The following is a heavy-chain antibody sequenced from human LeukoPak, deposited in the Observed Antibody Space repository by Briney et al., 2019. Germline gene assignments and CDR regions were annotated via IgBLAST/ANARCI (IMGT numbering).Heavy chain of an antibody. CDR1: GFTFSASA. V-gene: IGHV3-73*01. CDR2: IASKGKNYAT. D-gene: IGHD1-26*01. Sequence: PGGSLRLSCATSGFTFSASAINWVRQASGKGLEWVDRIASKGKNYATEYAASVKGRFTISRDDSKNTAYLQMNSLKTEDSAVYYCSRSGGDGATGEWGQGTLVTVSS. CDR3: SRSGGDGATGE. J-gene: IGHJ4*02.